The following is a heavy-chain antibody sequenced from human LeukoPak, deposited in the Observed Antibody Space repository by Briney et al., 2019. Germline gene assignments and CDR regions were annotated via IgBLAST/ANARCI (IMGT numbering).Heavy chain of an antibody. V-gene: IGHV1-46*01. CDR1: GYTFTSYC. Sequence: ASVKVSCKASGYTFTSYCMHWGRQAPGQGLEWMGIINPSGGSTSYAQKFQGRVTMTRDMSTSTVYMELSSLRSEDTAVYYCARGDLTVTTFYYYYYMDVWGKGTTVTVSS. CDR2: INPSGGST. J-gene: IGHJ6*03. CDR3: ARGDLTVTTFYYYYYMDV. D-gene: IGHD4-17*01.